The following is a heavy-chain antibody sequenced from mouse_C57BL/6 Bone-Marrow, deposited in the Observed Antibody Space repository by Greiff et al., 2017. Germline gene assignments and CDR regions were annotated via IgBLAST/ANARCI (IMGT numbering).Heavy chain of an antibody. Sequence: EVQRVESGGDLVKPGGSLKLSCAASGFTFSSYGMSWVRQTPDKRLEWVATISSGGSYTYYPDSVKGRFTISRDNAKNTLYLQMSSLKSEDTAMYYCARQSRYSNYGGYAMDYWGQGTSVTVSS. D-gene: IGHD2-5*01. CDR1: GFTFSSYG. J-gene: IGHJ4*01. CDR2: ISSGGSYT. V-gene: IGHV5-6*01. CDR3: ARQSRYSNYGGYAMDY.